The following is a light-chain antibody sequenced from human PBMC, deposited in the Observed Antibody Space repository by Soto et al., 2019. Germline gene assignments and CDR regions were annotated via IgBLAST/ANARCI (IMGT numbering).Light chain of an antibody. CDR1: SSNIETNP. Sequence: QSVLTQPPSVSAAPGQKVTISCSGSSSNIETNPVSWYRHLPVTVPKLLIHNNDKRPSGIPDRFSGSKSGTSATLGITGLQTGDEADYYCGTWDASLSAGVFGGGTQLTVL. CDR3: GTWDASLSAGV. V-gene: IGLV1-51*01. J-gene: IGLJ3*02. CDR2: NND.